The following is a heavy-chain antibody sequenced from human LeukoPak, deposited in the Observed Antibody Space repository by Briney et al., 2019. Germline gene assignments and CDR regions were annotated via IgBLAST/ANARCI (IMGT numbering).Heavy chain of an antibody. CDR3: ARDPTGGTFDY. V-gene: IGHV3-33*01. CDR1: GVTLSSYG. CDR2: IWYDGTNK. J-gene: IGHJ4*02. Sequence: GGSLRLSCAASGVTLSSYGVHWVRQAPGKGLEWVAVIWYDGTNKYYGDSVKGRFTISRDNSKNTLYLQMNSLTAEDTAVYYCARDPTGGTFDYWGQGTLVTVSS. D-gene: IGHD3-16*01.